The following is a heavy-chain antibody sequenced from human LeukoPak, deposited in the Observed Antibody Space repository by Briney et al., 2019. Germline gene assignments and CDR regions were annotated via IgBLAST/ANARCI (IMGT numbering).Heavy chain of an antibody. Sequence: ASVKVSCKASGYTFTGYYMHWVRQAPGQGLEWMGWINPNSGGTNYGQKFQGWVTMTRDTSISTAYMELSRLRSDDTAVYYCARGRQVDTAMVGRNWFDPWGQGTLVTVSS. V-gene: IGHV1-2*04. J-gene: IGHJ5*02. D-gene: IGHD5-18*01. CDR1: GYTFTGYY. CDR2: INPNSGGT. CDR3: ARGRQVDTAMVGRNWFDP.